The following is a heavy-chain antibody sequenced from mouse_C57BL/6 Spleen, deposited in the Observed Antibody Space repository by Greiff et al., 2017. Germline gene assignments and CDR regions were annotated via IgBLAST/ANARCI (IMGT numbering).Heavy chain of an antibody. D-gene: IGHD2-13*01. CDR3: ARSGEYYFDS. CDR2: IYPGDGDT. CDR1: GYAFSSSW. V-gene: IGHV1-82*01. J-gene: IGHJ2*01. Sequence: VKLMESGPELVKPGASVKISCKASGYAFSSSWMNWVKQRPGKGLEWIGRIYPGDGDTNYNGKFKGKATLTADKSSSTAYMQLSSLSSEGSVVYFCARSGEYYFDSWGQGTTLSVSS.